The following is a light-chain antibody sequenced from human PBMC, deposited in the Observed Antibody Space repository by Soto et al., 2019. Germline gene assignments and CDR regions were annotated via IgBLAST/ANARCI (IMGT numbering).Light chain of an antibody. CDR2: EVS. V-gene: IGLV2-8*01. CDR3: TSYTGDDFTFI. CDR1: SSDIGTYDY. J-gene: IGLJ1*01. Sequence: QSVLTQRPSASGSLGQSVTISCTGTSSDIGTYDYVSWYQQHPGRAPKLIIFEVSKRPSGVPDRFSGSKSGNTASLIVSGLQPDDEAEYHCTSYTGDDFTFIFGTGTRSPS.